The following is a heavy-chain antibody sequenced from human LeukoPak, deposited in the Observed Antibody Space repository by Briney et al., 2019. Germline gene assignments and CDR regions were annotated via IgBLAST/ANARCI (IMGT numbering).Heavy chain of an antibody. CDR3: ARGPTVITFNAFDV. Sequence: PGGSLKVSCAASGFSFSDYGMYWVRQAPGKGLEHVSGISSNGIYTYYANSVKGRFTISRDNSKNTLYLQMGSLRPEDMGVYYCARGPTVITFNAFDVWGQGTMVIV. CDR2: ISSNGIYT. J-gene: IGHJ3*01. CDR1: GFSFSDYG. D-gene: IGHD4-17*01. V-gene: IGHV3-64*01.